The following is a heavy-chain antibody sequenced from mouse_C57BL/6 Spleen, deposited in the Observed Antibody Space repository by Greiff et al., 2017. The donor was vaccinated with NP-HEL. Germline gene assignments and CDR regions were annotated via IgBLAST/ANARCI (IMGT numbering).Heavy chain of an antibody. D-gene: IGHD2-5*01. V-gene: IGHV2-9-1*01. Sequence: VKVVESGPGLVAPSQSLSITCTVSGFSLTSYAISWVRQPPGKGLEWLGVIWTGGGTNYNSALKSRLSISKDNSKSQVFLKMNSLQTDDTARYYCAREDYYSNPYAMDYWGQGTSVTVSS. CDR1: GFSLTSYA. CDR3: AREDYYSNPYAMDY. J-gene: IGHJ4*01. CDR2: IWTGGGT.